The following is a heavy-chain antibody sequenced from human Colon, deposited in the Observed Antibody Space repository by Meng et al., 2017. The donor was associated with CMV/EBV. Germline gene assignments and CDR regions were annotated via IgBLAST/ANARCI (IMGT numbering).Heavy chain of an antibody. J-gene: IGHJ5*02. D-gene: IGHD6-13*01. CDR1: GGSFSGYY. CDR3: ARGTSGQQVVLRFFDP. V-gene: IGHV4-34*01. Sequence: SETLSLTCAVYGGSFSGYYWSWIRQSPGKGLEWFEEINHSGSTNYNPSLKSRVTISLDTSKNQFSLKRSSVTAADTAVYYCARGTSGQQVVLRFFDPWGQGTLVTVSS. CDR2: INHSGST.